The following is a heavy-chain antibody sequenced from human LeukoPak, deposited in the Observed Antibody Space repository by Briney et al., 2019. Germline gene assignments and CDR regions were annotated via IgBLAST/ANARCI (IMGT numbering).Heavy chain of an antibody. CDR2: IYYSGST. Sequence: SETLSLTCTVSGGSISSHYWSWLRQPPGKGLEWIGYIYYSGSTNYNPSLKSRVTISVDTSKNQFSLKLSSVTAADTAVYYCGRMYYYGSGRFDYWGQGTLVTVSS. D-gene: IGHD3-10*01. CDR1: GGSISSHY. CDR3: GRMYYYGSGRFDY. V-gene: IGHV4-59*11. J-gene: IGHJ4*02.